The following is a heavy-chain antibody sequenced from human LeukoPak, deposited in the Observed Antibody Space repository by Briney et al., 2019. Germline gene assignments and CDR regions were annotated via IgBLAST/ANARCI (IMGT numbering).Heavy chain of an antibody. V-gene: IGHV4-4*07. Sequence: SEALSLTCTGTGGSISSYYWSWIRQPAGKGLEWMGRIHTSGSTNYNPSLRSRVTMSVDTSKNQFSLKLSSVTAADTAVYYCARGKYYYGSGSLYFDYWGQGTLVTVSS. D-gene: IGHD3-10*01. CDR2: IHTSGST. J-gene: IGHJ4*02. CDR1: GGSISSYY. CDR3: ARGKYYYGSGSLYFDY.